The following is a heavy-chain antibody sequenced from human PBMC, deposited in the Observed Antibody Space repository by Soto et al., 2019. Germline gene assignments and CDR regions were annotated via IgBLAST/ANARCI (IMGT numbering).Heavy chain of an antibody. V-gene: IGHV4-59*01. CDR3: ARTYHYDSSGYLYYFDY. J-gene: IGHJ4*02. CDR2: LYYGRSA. CDR1: GDSISSYY. D-gene: IGHD3-22*01. Sequence: SETLSLTCAVSGDSISSYYCMWIRQPPGKGLESIGYLYYGRSANYNPSLKSRVTLSVDTSTNQCSLTLSSMTAADTAVYYCARTYHYDSSGYLYYFDYWGQGILVTVSS.